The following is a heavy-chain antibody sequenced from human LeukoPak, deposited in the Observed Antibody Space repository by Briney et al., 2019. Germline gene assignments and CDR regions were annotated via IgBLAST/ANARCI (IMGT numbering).Heavy chain of an antibody. V-gene: IGHV4-59*08. J-gene: IGHJ3*02. CDR2: IYYSGST. D-gene: IGHD7-27*01. CDR3: ARLTGDPDALDI. CDR1: GGSISSYY. Sequence: SETLSLTCTVSGGSISSYYWSWIRQPPVKELEWIGYIYYSGSTNYSPSLRSRVTISIDTSKTQFSLKLSSVTAADTAVYYCARLTGDPDALDIWGQGTMVTVSS.